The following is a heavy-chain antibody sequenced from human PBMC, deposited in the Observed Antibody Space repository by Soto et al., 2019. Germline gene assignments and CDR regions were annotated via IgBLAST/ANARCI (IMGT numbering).Heavy chain of an antibody. Sequence: LRLSCAASGFTFSSYGMHWVRQAPGKGLEWVAVIWYDGSNKYYADSVKGRFTISRDNSKNTLYLQMNSLRAEDTAVYYCARDNRVVTAHFDYWGQGTLVTVSS. J-gene: IGHJ4*02. D-gene: IGHD2-21*02. CDR3: ARDNRVVTAHFDY. V-gene: IGHV3-33*01. CDR1: GFTFSSYG. CDR2: IWYDGSNK.